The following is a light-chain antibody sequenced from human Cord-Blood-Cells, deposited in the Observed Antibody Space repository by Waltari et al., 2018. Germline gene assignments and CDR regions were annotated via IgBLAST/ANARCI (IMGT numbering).Light chain of an antibody. CDR1: QSISSY. V-gene: IGKV1-39*01. J-gene: IGKJ4*01. CDR2: AAS. Sequence: IKMTQSTSSLSASVGDRVTITCRASQSISSYLNWYQQKPGKAPKILIYAASSLQSGVPSRFSGSGSGTDFTLTISSLQPEDFATYYCQQSYSTPLTFGGGTKVEIK. CDR3: QQSYSTPLT.